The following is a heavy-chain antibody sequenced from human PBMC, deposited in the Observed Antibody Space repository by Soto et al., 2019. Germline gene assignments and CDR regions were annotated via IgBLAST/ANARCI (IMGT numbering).Heavy chain of an antibody. Sequence: ASVKVSCKGSGYTFSRYGISWGRQAPGQGLEWMGWISAYNGNTNYAQKLQGRVTMTTDTSTSTAYMELRSLRSDDTAVYYCARGSTSKQTKNFYYWGQGTLVTVSS. CDR1: GYTFSRYG. CDR2: ISAYNGNT. D-gene: IGHD2-2*01. V-gene: IGHV1-18*01. CDR3: ARGSTSKQTKNFYY. J-gene: IGHJ4*02.